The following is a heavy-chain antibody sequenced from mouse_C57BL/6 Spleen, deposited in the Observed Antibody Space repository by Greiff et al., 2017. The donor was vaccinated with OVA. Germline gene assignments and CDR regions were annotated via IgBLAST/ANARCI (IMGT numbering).Heavy chain of an antibody. CDR1: GYTFTDYY. Sequence: VVESGPELVKPGASVKISCKASGYTFTDYYINWVKQRPGQGLEWIGWIYPGSGNTKYNEKFKGKATLTVDTSSSPAYMQLSSLTSEDSAVYFCARDYYGYFDYWGQGTTLTVSS. J-gene: IGHJ2*01. D-gene: IGHD1-1*01. V-gene: IGHV1-84*01. CDR3: ARDYYGYFDY. CDR2: IYPGSGNT.